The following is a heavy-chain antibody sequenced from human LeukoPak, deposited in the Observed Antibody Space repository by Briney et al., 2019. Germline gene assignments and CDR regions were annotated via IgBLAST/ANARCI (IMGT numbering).Heavy chain of an antibody. Sequence: GASLRLSCAASGFTFSSYTLSWVRQAPGKGLEWISAISGSGGSTYYADSVKGRFTISRDNSKNTLYLKMNSLRAEDTAVYYCAKDGPLTRGLLDLAEYFQHWGQGTLVTVSS. J-gene: IGHJ1*01. CDR1: GFTFSSYT. CDR3: AKDGPLTRGLLDLAEYFQH. V-gene: IGHV3-23*01. D-gene: IGHD2-15*01. CDR2: ISGSGGST.